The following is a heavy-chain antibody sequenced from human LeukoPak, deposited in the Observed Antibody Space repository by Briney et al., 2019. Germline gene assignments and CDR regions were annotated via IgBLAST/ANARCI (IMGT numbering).Heavy chain of an antibody. CDR1: GGSISSYF. J-gene: IGHJ5*02. CDR2: IYYSGRT. Sequence: SETLSLTCTVSGGSISSYFWSWIRQPPGKGLEWIGHIYYSGRTNYSPSLKSRVTISVDTSKNQFSLILSSVTAADTAVYYCARARDGHINNWFDPWGQGTLVIVSS. D-gene: IGHD5-24*01. V-gene: IGHV4-59*01. CDR3: ARARDGHINNWFDP.